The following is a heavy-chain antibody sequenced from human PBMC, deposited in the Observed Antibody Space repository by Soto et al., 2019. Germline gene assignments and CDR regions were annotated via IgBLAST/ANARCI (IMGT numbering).Heavy chain of an antibody. Sequence: GGSLRLSCAASGFTFDDYSMHWVRQAPGKGLEWVSLIRWDGGSAYYVDSVTGRFTISRDNSKNSLYLQMNSLRTEDTALYYCAKDIAAYDDYGDYVTHFALDYWGQGTLVTVSS. V-gene: IGHV3-43*01. D-gene: IGHD4-17*01. J-gene: IGHJ4*02. CDR3: AKDIAAYDDYGDYVTHFALDY. CDR2: IRWDGGSA. CDR1: GFTFDDYS.